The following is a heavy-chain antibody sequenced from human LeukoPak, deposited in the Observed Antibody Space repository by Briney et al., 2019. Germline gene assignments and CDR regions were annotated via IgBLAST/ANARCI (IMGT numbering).Heavy chain of an antibody. CDR3: ARDGENHYYDY. D-gene: IGHD7-27*01. CDR2: IYSGGNI. V-gene: IGHV3-66*01. Sequence: GGALRLSCVASVFTHCSNLMSWVRQAPGRGVEWVSVIYSGGNIYYADSVKGRFTISRDNSKNTVYLEMNSLRAEDTAVYYCARDGENHYYDYWGQGTLVTVST. CDR1: VFTHCSNL. J-gene: IGHJ4*02.